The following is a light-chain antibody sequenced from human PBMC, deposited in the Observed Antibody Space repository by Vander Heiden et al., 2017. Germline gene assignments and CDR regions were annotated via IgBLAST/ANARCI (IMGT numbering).Light chain of an antibody. CDR2: AAS. J-gene: IGKJ3*01. V-gene: IGKV1-39*01. Sequence: DIQMTQSPSSLSASVGDRVTITCRASQSISSYLNWYQQKPGKAPKLLIYAASSLQSGVPSTFSGSRSGTDFTLTISSLQPEDFATYYCQQSYSTPFTFGPGTKVDIK. CDR1: QSISSY. CDR3: QQSYSTPFT.